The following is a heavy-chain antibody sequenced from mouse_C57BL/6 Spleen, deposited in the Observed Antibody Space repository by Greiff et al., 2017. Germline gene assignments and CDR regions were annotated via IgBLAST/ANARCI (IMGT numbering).Heavy chain of an antibody. D-gene: IGHD1-1*01. Sequence: VKVVESGPGLVQPSQSLSITCTVSGFSLTSYGVHWVRQSPGKGLEWLGVIWRGGSTDYNAAFMSRLSITKDNSKSQVFFKMNSLQADDTAIYYCAKPKRNYGSSPWFAYWGQGTLVTVSA. V-gene: IGHV2-5*01. CDR2: IWRGGST. CDR1: GFSLTSYG. CDR3: AKPKRNYGSSPWFAY. J-gene: IGHJ3*01.